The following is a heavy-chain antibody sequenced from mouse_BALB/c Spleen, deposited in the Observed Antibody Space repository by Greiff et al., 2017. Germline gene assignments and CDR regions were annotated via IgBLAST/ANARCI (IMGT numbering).Heavy chain of an antibody. D-gene: IGHD2-2*01. CDR1: GFTFSSFG. Sequence: EVQVVESGGGLVQPGGSRKLSCAASGFTFSSFGMHWVRQAPEKGLEWVAYISSGSSTIYYADTVKGRFTISRDNPKNTLFLQMTSLRSEDTAMYYCARDLLWLRRNAMDYWGQGTSVTVSS. V-gene: IGHV5-17*02. J-gene: IGHJ4*01. CDR2: ISSGSSTI. CDR3: ARDLLWLRRNAMDY.